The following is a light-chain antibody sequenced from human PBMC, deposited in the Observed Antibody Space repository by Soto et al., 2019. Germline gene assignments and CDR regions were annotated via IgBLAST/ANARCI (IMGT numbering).Light chain of an antibody. CDR3: AAWDDSLNGEVV. J-gene: IGLJ2*01. V-gene: IGLV1-44*01. CDR1: SSNIGSNT. Sequence: QSVLTQPPSASGTPGQRVTISCSGSSSNIGSNTVNWYQQLPGTAPKLLIYSNNQRPSGVPDRFSGSKSGTSASLAISGLQSEDEAEDYCAAWDDSLNGEVVFGGGTKRTVL. CDR2: SNN.